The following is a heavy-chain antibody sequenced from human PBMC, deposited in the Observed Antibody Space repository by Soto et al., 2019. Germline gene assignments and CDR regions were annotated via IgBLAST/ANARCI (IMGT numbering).Heavy chain of an antibody. J-gene: IGHJ4*02. Sequence: SETLSLTCTVSGGSINNYRSTWIRQTPGKGLEWIGYVSDSGYTNYNPSLKGRVTISVDVSKNQFSLSLNSVTAADTAVYYCARCDRPRTVTGYFLYWGQGALVTVSS. CDR2: VSDSGYT. D-gene: IGHD4-17*01. CDR3: ARCDRPRTVTGYFLY. V-gene: IGHV4-59*12. CDR1: GGSINNYR.